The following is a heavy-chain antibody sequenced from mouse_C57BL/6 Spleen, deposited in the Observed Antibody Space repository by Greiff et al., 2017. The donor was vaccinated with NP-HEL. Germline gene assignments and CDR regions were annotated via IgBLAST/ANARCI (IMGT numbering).Heavy chain of an antibody. J-gene: IGHJ4*01. CDR3: ARVDSNYVDAMDY. V-gene: IGHV1-69*01. CDR1: GYTFTSYW. D-gene: IGHD2-5*01. CDR2: IDPSDSYT. Sequence: QVQLQQPGAELVMPGASVKLSCKASGYTFTSYWMHWVKQRPGQGLEWIGEIDPSDSYTNYNQKFKGKSTLTVDKSSSTAYMQLSSLTSEDSAVYYCARVDSNYVDAMDYWGQGTSVTVSS.